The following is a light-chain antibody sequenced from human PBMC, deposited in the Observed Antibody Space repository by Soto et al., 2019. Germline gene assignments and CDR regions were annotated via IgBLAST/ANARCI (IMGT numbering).Light chain of an antibody. V-gene: IGKV3-15*01. CDR1: QSVNLN. CDR2: GAS. Sequence: EIMMTQSPGNLSESPGEGATLSCTASQSVNLNLAWYQQKPGQPPRLLLYGASTRATDIQVRFRGSGSGTEFTLTVSSLQSEDSAVYYCHQYNSLPRGTFGPGNKVEIK. J-gene: IGKJ3*01. CDR3: HQYNSLPRGT.